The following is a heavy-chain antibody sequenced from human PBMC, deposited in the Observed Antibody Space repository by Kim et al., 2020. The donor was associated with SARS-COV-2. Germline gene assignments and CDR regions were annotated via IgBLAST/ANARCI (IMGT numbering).Heavy chain of an antibody. CDR3: TRGVGQSWSFDY. D-gene: IGHD3-3*01. J-gene: IGHJ4*02. Sequence: YGDSVRGRFTVSRDSSKNTLFLQMNSLRVEDSAVYYCTRGVGQSWSFDYWGQGTLVTVAS. V-gene: IGHV3-53*01.